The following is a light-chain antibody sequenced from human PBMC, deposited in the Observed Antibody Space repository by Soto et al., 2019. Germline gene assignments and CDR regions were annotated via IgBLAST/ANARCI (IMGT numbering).Light chain of an antibody. CDR2: DVT. J-gene: IGLJ1*01. CDR1: SSDVGGSNY. V-gene: IGLV2-11*01. Sequence: QSVLTQPRSVSGSPGQSVTISCTGTSSDVGGSNYVSWYQHPPGKAPKLMIYDVTKRPSGVPDRFSGSKSGNTASLTISRLQAEDDADYYCCSYAGSTTLYVFGTGTKVTVL. CDR3: CSYAGSTTLYV.